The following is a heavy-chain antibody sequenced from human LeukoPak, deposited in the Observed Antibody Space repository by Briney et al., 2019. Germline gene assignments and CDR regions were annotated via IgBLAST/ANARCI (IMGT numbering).Heavy chain of an antibody. D-gene: IGHD5-12*01. CDR1: GYRFSSYW. CDR2: IYPGDSDT. CDR3: ARLGYSGYEADY. Sequence: GESLKIFCEVSGYRFSSYWLGWVRQMPGKGLEWMGIIYPGDSDTRYSPSFQGQVIISADKSISTAYLQWSSLKASDTAMYYCARLGYSGYEADYWGQGTLVTVSS. J-gene: IGHJ4*02. V-gene: IGHV5-51*01.